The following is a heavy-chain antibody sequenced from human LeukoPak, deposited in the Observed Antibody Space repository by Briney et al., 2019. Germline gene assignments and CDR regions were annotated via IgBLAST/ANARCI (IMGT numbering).Heavy chain of an antibody. CDR3: ARDPYNH. J-gene: IGHJ4*02. CDR1: GYSISSGYY. V-gene: IGHV4-38-2*02. Sequence: SETLSLTCTVSGYSISSGYYWAWIRPPPGKGLEWIGSIFHTGNTYYNPSLKSRVTISVDTSKNQLSLKLSSVTAADTAVYYCARDPYNHWGQGTLVTVSS. CDR2: IFHTGNT. D-gene: IGHD5-24*01.